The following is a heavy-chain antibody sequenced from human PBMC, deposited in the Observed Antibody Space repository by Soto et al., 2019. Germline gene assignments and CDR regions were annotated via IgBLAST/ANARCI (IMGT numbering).Heavy chain of an antibody. Sequence: SETLSLTCTVSGGSISSGDYYWSWIRQPPGKGLEWIGYIYYSGSTYYNPSLKSRVTISVDTSKNQFSLKLSSVTAADTAVYYCARGGIIEAAGTDTWLHPWGQGTLVTVYS. D-gene: IGHD6-13*01. CDR2: IYYSGST. J-gene: IGHJ5*02. CDR3: ARGGIIEAAGTDTWLHP. V-gene: IGHV4-30-4*01. CDR1: GGSISSGDYY.